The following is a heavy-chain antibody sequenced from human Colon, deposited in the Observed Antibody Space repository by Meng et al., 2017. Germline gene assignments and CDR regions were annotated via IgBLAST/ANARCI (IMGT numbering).Heavy chain of an antibody. Sequence: QVQLVQSGAGGKKPGASVKVSCKASGYTFTTYVISWMRQAPGQGLEWMGWISTYDDNTNYVEKFRGRVTMTTDTSTNTAYMELRSLRSDDTAVYYCARDNPGDYVWDYWGQGTLVTVSS. CDR2: ISTYDDNT. CDR3: ARDNPGDYVWDY. J-gene: IGHJ4*02. V-gene: IGHV1-18*01. D-gene: IGHD4-17*01. CDR1: GYTFTTYV.